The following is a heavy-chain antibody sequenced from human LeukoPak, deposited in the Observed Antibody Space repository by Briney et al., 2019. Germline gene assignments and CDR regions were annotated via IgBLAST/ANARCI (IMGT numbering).Heavy chain of an antibody. Sequence: GGSLRLSCAASGFISSNYWMTWVRQAPGKGLEWVANINEDGGQEYYVDSVEGRFTMSRDNAKNSVYLQMSSVRVEDTGVYYCVRKRQFHYYDGSGYHMDLWGQGTTVTVSS. V-gene: IGHV3-7*01. CDR3: VRKRQFHYYDGSGYHMDL. CDR1: GFISSNYW. J-gene: IGHJ6*02. D-gene: IGHD3-22*01. CDR2: INEDGGQE.